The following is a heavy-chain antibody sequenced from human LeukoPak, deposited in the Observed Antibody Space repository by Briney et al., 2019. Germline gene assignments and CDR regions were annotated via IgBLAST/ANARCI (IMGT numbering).Heavy chain of an antibody. V-gene: IGHV3-48*02. CDR1: GFTFSSYS. CDR3: ARDPTYSYCSSTSCYPDY. Sequence: GGSLRLSCAASGFTFSSYSMNWVRQAPGKGLEWVSYISSSSSTIYYADSVKGRFTISRDNAKNSLYLQMNSLRDEDTAVYYCARDPTYSYCSSTSCYPDYWGQGTLVTVSS. J-gene: IGHJ4*02. CDR2: ISSSSSTI. D-gene: IGHD2-2*01.